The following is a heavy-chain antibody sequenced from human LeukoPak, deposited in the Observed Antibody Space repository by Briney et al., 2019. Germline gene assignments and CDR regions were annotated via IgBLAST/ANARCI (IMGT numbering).Heavy chain of an antibody. CDR2: INHSGST. V-gene: IGHV4-34*01. D-gene: IGHD3-3*01. J-gene: IGHJ5*02. CDR1: GGSFSGYY. CDR3: ARGGDLYYDFWSGYYTGCWFDP. Sequence: SETLCLTCAVYGGSFSGYYWSWIRQPPGKGLEWIGEINHSGSTNYNPSLKSRVTISVDTSKNQFSLKLSSVTAADTAVYYCARGGDLYYDFWSGYYTGCWFDPWGQGTLVTVSS.